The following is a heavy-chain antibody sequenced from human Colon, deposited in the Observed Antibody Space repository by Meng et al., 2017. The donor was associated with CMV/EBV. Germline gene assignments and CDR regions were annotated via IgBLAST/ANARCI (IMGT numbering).Heavy chain of an antibody. V-gene: IGHV3-30*02. CDR3: TKEGGYHY. D-gene: IGHD5-18*01. J-gene: IGHJ4*02. CDR2: TASDGSDK. CDR1: GFSFSTYG. Sequence: GESLEISCAASGFSFSTYGMHWVRQAPGKGLEWVAFTASDGSDKYYADPVKGRFTISRDNSRNTLYLQMNSLRAEDTAVYYCTKEGGYHYWGQGTLVTVSS.